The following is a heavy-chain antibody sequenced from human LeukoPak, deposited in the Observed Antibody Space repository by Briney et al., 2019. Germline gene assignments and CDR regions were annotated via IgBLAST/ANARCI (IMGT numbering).Heavy chain of an antibody. CDR3: ATLLGQQLVRGGFDP. J-gene: IGHJ5*02. V-gene: IGHV1-24*01. Sequence: ASVKVSCXVSGYTLTELSMHWVRQAHGKGLEWMGGFDPEDGETIYAQKFQGRVTMTEDTSTDTAYMELSSLRSEDTAVYYCATLLGQQLVRGGFDPWGQGTLVTVSS. CDR2: FDPEDGET. D-gene: IGHD6-13*01. CDR1: GYTLTELS.